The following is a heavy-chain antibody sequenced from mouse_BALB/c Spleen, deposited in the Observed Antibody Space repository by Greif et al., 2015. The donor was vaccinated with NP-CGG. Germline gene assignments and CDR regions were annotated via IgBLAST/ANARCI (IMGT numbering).Heavy chain of an antibody. CDR3: ARHYYGSFDC. V-gene: IGHV5-12*02. CDR2: ISNGGGST. Sequence: EVKLVESGGGLVQPGGSLKLSCATSGFTFSDYYMYWVRQAPEKRLEWVAYISNGGGSTYYPDTVKGRFTISRDNAKNTLYLQMSRLKSEDTAMYYCARHYYGSFDCWGQGTTLTVSS. CDR1: GFTFSDYY. J-gene: IGHJ2*01. D-gene: IGHD1-1*01.